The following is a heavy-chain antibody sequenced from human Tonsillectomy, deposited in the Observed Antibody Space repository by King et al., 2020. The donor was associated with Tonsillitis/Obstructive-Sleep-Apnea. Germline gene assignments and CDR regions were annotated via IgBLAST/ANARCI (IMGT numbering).Heavy chain of an antibody. CDR3: ARGQVRSLPHAYDL. Sequence: VQLVESGGGVVQPESSLRLSCAASGFTFSPYPMHWVRQAPGRGLEWVAVVSYDGNEKYSADAVRGRLTISRDNSMDTLYLQMNSLRSEDTAVYYCARGQVRSLPHAYDLWGQGTMVTVSS. CDR1: GFTFSPYP. J-gene: IGHJ3*01. D-gene: IGHD3-10*01. CDR2: VSYDGNEK. V-gene: IGHV3-30*01.